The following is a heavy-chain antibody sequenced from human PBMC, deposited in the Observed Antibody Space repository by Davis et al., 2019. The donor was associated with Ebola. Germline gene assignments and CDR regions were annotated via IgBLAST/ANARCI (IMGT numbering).Heavy chain of an antibody. CDR3: AKDTSNIWFDV. V-gene: IGHV3-23*01. D-gene: IGHD1-26*01. CDR1: GFIFRNYV. CDR2: LGTSADT. Sequence: GESLKISCAASGFIFRNYVMSWVRQAPGKGLEWVLTLGTSADTYYADSVKGRFTISRDNSRNTLYLQMNGLRVEDTAIYYCAKDTSNIWFDVWGQGTMVTVSS. J-gene: IGHJ3*01.